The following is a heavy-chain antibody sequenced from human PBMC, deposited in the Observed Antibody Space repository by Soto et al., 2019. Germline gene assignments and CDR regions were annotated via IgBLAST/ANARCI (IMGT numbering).Heavy chain of an antibody. J-gene: IGHJ4*02. Sequence: LRLSCEASGFTFSSYGMHWVRQAPGKGLEWVAVIWYDGSNKYYADSVKGRFTISRDNSKNTLYLQMNSLRAEDTAVYYCARDKFSGATDYWGQGTLVTVS. CDR3: ARDKFSGATDY. D-gene: IGHD1-26*01. CDR2: IWYDGSNK. CDR1: GFTFSSYG. V-gene: IGHV3-33*01.